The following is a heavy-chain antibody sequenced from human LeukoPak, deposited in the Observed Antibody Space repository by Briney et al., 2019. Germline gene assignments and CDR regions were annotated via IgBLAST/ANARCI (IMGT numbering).Heavy chain of an antibody. J-gene: IGHJ6*02. Sequence: GGTLSLSCAASGFTFSSYWMSWVRQPPGQGLERVANRKQDESEKYYVDSVKGRFTISRDNAKNSLYLQMNSLRAEDTGVYYCARVPLGCSGGGCYYYYGMDVWGQGTTVTVSS. D-gene: IGHD2-15*01. CDR1: GFTFSSYW. CDR2: RKQDESEK. V-gene: IGHV3-7*01. CDR3: ARVPLGCSGGGCYYYYGMDV.